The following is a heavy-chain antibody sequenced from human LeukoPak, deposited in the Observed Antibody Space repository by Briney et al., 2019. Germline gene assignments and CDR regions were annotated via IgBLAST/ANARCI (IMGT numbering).Heavy chain of an antibody. CDR3: ARAKTTVVRSAFDY. J-gene: IGHJ4*02. CDR1: GFTFSSYA. Sequence: GGSLRLSCAASGFTFSSYAMSWVRQAPGKGLEWVSGISGSGDNTYYADSVKGRFTISRDNAKNSLYLQMNSLRAEDTAVYYCARAKTTVVRSAFDYWGQGTLVTVSS. V-gene: IGHV3-23*01. D-gene: IGHD4-23*01. CDR2: ISGSGDNT.